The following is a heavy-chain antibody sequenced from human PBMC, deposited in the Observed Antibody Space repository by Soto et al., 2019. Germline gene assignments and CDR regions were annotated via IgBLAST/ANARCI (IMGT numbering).Heavy chain of an antibody. CDR3: ASSYGGNLWRGFDP. Sequence: SETLSLTCTVSGGSISSGGYYWSWIRQHPGKGLEWIGYIFYTGSTNYNPSLKSRVTISADTSKNQFSLKLSSVTAADTAVYYCASSYGGNLWRGFDPWGQGTLVTVSS. CDR2: IFYTGST. V-gene: IGHV4-61*08. J-gene: IGHJ5*02. CDR1: GGSISSGGYY. D-gene: IGHD2-15*01.